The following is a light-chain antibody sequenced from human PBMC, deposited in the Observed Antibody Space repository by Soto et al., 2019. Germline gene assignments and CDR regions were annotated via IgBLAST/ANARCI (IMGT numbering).Light chain of an antibody. V-gene: IGKV3-20*01. J-gene: IGKJ4*01. CDR3: QHQGT. CDR1: QSVGRRY. CDR2: DTS. Sequence: VVLTQSPGTLSLSPGERATLSCRASQSVGRRYLAWYQQKPGQAPRLLIYDTSDRASDIPDRFSGGGSETVFSLTISGLVPDDSAVYYCQHQGTFGGGTKVEIK.